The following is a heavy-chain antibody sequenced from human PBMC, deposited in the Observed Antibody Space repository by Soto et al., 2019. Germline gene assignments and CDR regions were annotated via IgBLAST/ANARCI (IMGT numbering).Heavy chain of an antibody. Sequence: ASVKVSCKASGYTFTSYGISWVRQAPGQGLEWMGWISAYNGNTNYAQKLQGRVTMTTDTSTSTAYMELRSLRSDDTAVYYCARNEERIAVADTTEYCGQGTLVTVS. CDR2: ISAYNGNT. D-gene: IGHD6-19*01. J-gene: IGHJ4*02. V-gene: IGHV1-18*01. CDR3: ARNEERIAVADTTEY. CDR1: GYTFTSYG.